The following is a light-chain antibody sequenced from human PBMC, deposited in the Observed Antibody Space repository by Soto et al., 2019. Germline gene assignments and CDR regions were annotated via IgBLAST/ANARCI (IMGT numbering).Light chain of an antibody. CDR2: LGS. CDR3: MQALQTPIT. J-gene: IGKJ4*01. CDR1: QSLLHSNGYNY. V-gene: IGKV2-28*01. Sequence: DIVMTQSPLSLPVTPGEPASISCRSSQSLLHSNGYNYLDWYLQKPGQSPQLLIYLGSNRASGVPDRLSGSGSGTHFTLKISRVEAEDVGVYYCMQALQTPITFGGGTKVEIK.